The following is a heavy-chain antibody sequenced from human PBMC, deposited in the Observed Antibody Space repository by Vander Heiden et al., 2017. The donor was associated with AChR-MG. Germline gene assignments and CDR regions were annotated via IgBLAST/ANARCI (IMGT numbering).Heavy chain of an antibody. Sequence: QVQLVQSGAEVQKPGSSVQVSCKASGATFSSYASSGGGQAPGQGREWMGGIIPILDTANDAQKFQGRVTITADESTSTADMELSSRRAEDTAVYYCARSVRSYGMDVWGQGTTVTVSS. D-gene: IGHD6-6*01. V-gene: IGHV1-69*01. J-gene: IGHJ6*02. CDR1: GATFSSYA. CDR2: IIPILDTA. CDR3: ARSVRSYGMDV.